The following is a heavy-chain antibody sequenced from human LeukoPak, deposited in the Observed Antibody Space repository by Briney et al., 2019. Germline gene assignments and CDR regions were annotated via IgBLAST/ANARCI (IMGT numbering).Heavy chain of an antibody. CDR3: ARDLGQYYDTSDNWFDP. V-gene: IGHV3-20*04. D-gene: IGHD3-22*01. CDR1: GFTFDDYG. J-gene: IGHJ5*02. CDR2: INWNGGST. Sequence: PGGSLRLSCAASGFTFDDYGMSWVRQAPGKGLEWVSGINWNGGSTGYADSVKGRFTISRDNAKNSLYLQMNSLRAEDTAVYYCARDLGQYYDTSDNWFDPRGQGTLVTVSS.